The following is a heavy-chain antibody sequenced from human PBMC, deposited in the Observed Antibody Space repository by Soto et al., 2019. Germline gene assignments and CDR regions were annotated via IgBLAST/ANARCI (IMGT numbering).Heavy chain of an antibody. CDR2: ISGSGGST. D-gene: IGHD2-8*01. Sequence: PGGSLRLSCAASGFTFSSYAMSWVRQAPGKGPEWVSAISGSGGSTYYADSVKGRFTISRDNSKNTLYLQMNSLRAEDTAVYYCAKGLYGYYYYGMDVWGQGTTVTVSS. J-gene: IGHJ6*02. CDR3: AKGLYGYYYYGMDV. CDR1: GFTFSSYA. V-gene: IGHV3-23*01.